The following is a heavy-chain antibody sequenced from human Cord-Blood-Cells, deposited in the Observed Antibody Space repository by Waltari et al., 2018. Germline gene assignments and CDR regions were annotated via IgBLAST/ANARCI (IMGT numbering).Heavy chain of an antibody. CDR3: ARREGEPYYYYYGMDV. D-gene: IGHD3-16*01. Sequence: EVQLVESGGGLVKPGGSLRLSCAASGFTFSSYSMNWVRQAPGKGLGWVSSISSSSSYIYYADSVKGRFTISRDNAKNSLYLQMNSLRAEDTAVYYCARREGEPYYYYYGMDVWGQGTTVTVSS. CDR2: ISSSSSYI. V-gene: IGHV3-21*01. CDR1: GFTFSSYS. J-gene: IGHJ6*02.